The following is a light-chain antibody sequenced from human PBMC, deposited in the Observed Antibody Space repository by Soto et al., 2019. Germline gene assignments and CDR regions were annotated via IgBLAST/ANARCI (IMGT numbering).Light chain of an antibody. CDR3: QEAFSAPIT. J-gene: IGKJ5*01. Sequence: DIQLTQSPSYVTASAGDRVTSICRASQYIGTYLNWYQHKQGQAPKLLIYAATSLRSGVPSRFSGSGSGTDFTLTISSLQPEDCASYYCQEAFSAPITFGQGNDWRL. CDR2: AAT. V-gene: IGKV1-39*01. CDR1: QYIGTY.